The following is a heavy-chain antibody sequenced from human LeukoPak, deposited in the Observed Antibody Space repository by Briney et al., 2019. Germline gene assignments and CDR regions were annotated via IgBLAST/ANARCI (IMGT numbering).Heavy chain of an antibody. CDR2: IYYSGST. V-gene: IGHV4-39*07. J-gene: IGHJ6*03. D-gene: IGHD6-19*01. CDR1: GGSISSSSYY. Sequence: SETLSLTCTVSGGSISSSSYYWGWIRQPPGKGLEWIGSIYYSGSTYYNPSLKSRVTISVDTSKNQFSLKLSSVTAADTAVYYCARATSGWYGNYYYYYMDVWGKGTTVTVSS. CDR3: ARATSGWYGNYYYYYMDV.